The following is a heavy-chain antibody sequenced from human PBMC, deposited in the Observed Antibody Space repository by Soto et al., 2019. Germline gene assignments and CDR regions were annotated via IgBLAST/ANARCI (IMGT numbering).Heavy chain of an antibody. J-gene: IGHJ5*02. Sequence: ASVKVSCKASGYTFTSYSMHWVRQAPGQRLEWMGWINVGNGNTKYSQNFQGRVTITQDTSASTAYMELSSLTSEDTAFFYCAREKWGSGSRWFDPWGQGILVTVSS. D-gene: IGHD6-19*01. CDR3: AREKWGSGSRWFDP. CDR2: INVGNGNT. CDR1: GYTFTSYS. V-gene: IGHV1-3*01.